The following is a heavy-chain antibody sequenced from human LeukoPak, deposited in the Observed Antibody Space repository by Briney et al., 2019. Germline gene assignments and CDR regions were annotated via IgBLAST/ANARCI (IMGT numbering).Heavy chain of an antibody. CDR2: ISAYNGNT. D-gene: IGHD2-8*01. J-gene: IGHJ4*02. V-gene: IGHV1-18*01. CDR3: ARSRLGYCPNGVCSDTNYFDY. CDR1: GYTFTSYG. Sequence: ASVKVSCKASGYTFTSYGISWVRQAPGQGLEWMGWISAYNGNTNYAQKLQGRVTMTTDTSTSTAYMELRSLRSDDTAVYYCARSRLGYCPNGVCSDTNYFDYWGQGTLVTVSS.